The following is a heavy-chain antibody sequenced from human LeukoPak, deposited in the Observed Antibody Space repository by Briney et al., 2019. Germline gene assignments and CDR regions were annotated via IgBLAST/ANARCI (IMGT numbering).Heavy chain of an antibody. CDR1: GFSFISYG. V-gene: IGHV3-30*18. J-gene: IGHJ4*02. CDR2: ISDDGRSK. Sequence: GGSLRLSCAASGFSFISYGMHWVRQAPGKGLEWVGVISDDGRSKDYADSVKGRFTISRDNFKDTLYLQMNSLRDEDTAVYYCAKRPSDYGDYVSYFDYWGQGTLVTVSS. D-gene: IGHD4-17*01. CDR3: AKRPSDYGDYVSYFDY.